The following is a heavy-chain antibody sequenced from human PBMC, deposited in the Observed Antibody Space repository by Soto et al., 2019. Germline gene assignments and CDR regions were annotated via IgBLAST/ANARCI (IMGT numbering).Heavy chain of an antibody. CDR3: AKGGILDYYYGMDV. CDR1: GFTFSSYG. CDR2: ISYDGSNK. V-gene: IGHV3-30*18. Sequence: QVQLVESGGGVVQPGRSLRLSCAASGFTFSSYGMHWVRQAPGTGLEWVAVISYDGSNKYYADSVKGRFTISRDNSKNTLYLQMNSLRGEDTAVYYCAKGGILDYYYGMDVWGQGTTVTVSS. J-gene: IGHJ6*02. D-gene: IGHD3-9*01.